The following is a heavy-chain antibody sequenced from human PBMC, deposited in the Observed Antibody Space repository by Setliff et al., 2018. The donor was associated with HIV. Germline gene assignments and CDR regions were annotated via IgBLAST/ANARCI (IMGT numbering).Heavy chain of an antibody. CDR3: ARDGSGRGSGWYNYYYYMDV. CDR2: ISFSTGSI. V-gene: IGHV3-48*01. CDR1: GFTFSGDS. Sequence: PGGSLRLSCAAPGFTFSGDSVNWVRQAPGKGLEWISYISFSTGSIYYADSVKGRFTISSDTAKNALYLQMNSLRAEDTAVYYCARDGSGRGSGWYNYYYYMDVWGKGTTVTVSS. J-gene: IGHJ6*03. D-gene: IGHD6-19*01.